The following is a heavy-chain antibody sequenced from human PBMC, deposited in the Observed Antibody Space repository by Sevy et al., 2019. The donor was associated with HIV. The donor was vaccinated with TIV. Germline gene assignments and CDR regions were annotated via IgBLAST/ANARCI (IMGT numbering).Heavy chain of an antibody. CDR1: GGSFSGYY. Sequence: SETLSLTCAVYGGSFSGYYWSWIRQPPGKGLEWIGEINHSGSTNYNPSLKSRVTISVDTSKNQFSLKLSSVTAADTAVYYWARVGLNYYDGSGYYRKRTPLDYWGQGTLVTVSS. CDR2: INHSGST. CDR3: ARVGLNYYDGSGYYRKRTPLDY. J-gene: IGHJ4*02. D-gene: IGHD3-22*01. V-gene: IGHV4-34*01.